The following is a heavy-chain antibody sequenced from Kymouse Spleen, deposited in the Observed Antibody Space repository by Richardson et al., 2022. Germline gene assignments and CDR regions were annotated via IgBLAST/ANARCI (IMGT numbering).Heavy chain of an antibody. J-gene: IGHJ4*02,IGHJ5*02. CDR3: ARGRITIF. V-gene: IGHV4-34*01. CDR2: INHSGST. Sequence: QVQLQQWGAGLLKPSETLSLTCAVYGGSFSGYYWSWIRQPPGKGLEWIGEINHSGSTNYNPSLKSRVTISVDTSKNQFSLKLSSVTAADTAVYYCARGRITIFGGQGTLVTVSS. CDR1: GGSFSGYY. D-gene: IGHD3-9*01.